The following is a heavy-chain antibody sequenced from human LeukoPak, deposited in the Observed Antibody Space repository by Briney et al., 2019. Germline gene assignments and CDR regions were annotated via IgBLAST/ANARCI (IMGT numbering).Heavy chain of an antibody. CDR1: GFTFSSYW. J-gene: IGHJ1*01. CDR3: GDSSSWFSSNAEYFQH. D-gene: IGHD6-13*01. CDR2: IYSGGRI. V-gene: IGHV3-66*01. Sequence: PGGSLRLSCAASGFTFSSYWMHWVRQAPGKGLEWVSVIYSGGRIEYADSVKGRFTISRDNSKNTLYLQMNSLRAEDTAVYYCGDSSSWFSSNAEYFQHWGQGTLVTVSS.